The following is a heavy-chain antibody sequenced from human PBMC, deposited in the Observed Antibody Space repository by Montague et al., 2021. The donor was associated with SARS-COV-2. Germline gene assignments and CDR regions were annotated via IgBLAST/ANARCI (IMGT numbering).Heavy chain of an antibody. CDR3: ANLYGGYGGEVEY. CDR2: GSNK. V-gene: IGHV3-30*02. J-gene: IGHJ4*02. Sequence: GSNKYYADSLKGRFTISRDNSKNTLYLQMNSLRAEDTAVYYCANLYGGYGGEVEYWGQGTLVNVSS. D-gene: IGHD4-17*01.